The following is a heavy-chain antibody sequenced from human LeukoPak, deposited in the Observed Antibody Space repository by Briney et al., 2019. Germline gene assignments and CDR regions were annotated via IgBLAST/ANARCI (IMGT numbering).Heavy chain of an antibody. CDR2: IYASGCT. V-gene: IGHV4-61*02. Sequence: SETLSLTCTVSGGSISSGSYYWSWIRQPAGKGLEWIGRIYASGCTNYNPSLKSRVTISVDTSRNQFSLKLSSVTAADTAVYYCARGNTYYDILTGYYNGRYFDYWGQGTLVTVSS. CDR1: GGSISSGSYY. J-gene: IGHJ4*02. D-gene: IGHD3-9*01. CDR3: ARGNTYYDILTGYYNGRYFDY.